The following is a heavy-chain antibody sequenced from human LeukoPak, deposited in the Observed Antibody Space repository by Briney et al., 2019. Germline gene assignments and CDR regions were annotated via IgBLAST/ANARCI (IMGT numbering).Heavy chain of an antibody. CDR3: ARGGRLRYFDWLPQYYFDY. D-gene: IGHD3-9*01. Sequence: SETLSLTCTVYGGSFRGYYWNWIRQPPGKGLEWIAQINHSVSTNYNPSLKSRVTISVDTSKSQFSLKVSSVTAADTAVYYCARGGRLRYFDWLPQYYFDYWGQGTLVTVSS. CDR2: INHSVST. J-gene: IGHJ4*02. V-gene: IGHV4-34*01. CDR1: GGSFRGYY.